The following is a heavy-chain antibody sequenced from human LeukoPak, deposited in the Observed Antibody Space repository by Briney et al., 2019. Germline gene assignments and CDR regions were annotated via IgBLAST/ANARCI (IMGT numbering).Heavy chain of an antibody. J-gene: IGHJ4*02. CDR3: ARTPPDRGSLDS. CDR1: GYTFTSYY. D-gene: IGHD3-22*01. V-gene: IGHV1-46*01. Sequence: ASVKVSCKASGYTFTSYYMHWVRQAPGQGLEWMGIINPSGGSTSYAQKFQGRVTMTRDMSTSTVYMELSSLRSDDTAVYYCARTPPDRGSLDSWGQGTLVIVSS. CDR2: INPSGGST.